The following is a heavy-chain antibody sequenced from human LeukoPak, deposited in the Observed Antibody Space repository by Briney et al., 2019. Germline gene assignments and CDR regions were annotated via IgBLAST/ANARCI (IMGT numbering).Heavy chain of an antibody. J-gene: IGHJ4*02. Sequence: GGSLRLSCAASGFTVSSNYMSWVRRAPGKGLEWVANIKQDGSETYYVDSVRGRFTISRDNAKNSLYLQMNSLRAEDTAVYYCARDFWGAYRVDFFDYWGQGTLVTVSS. CDR3: ARDFWGAYRVDFFDY. CDR2: IKQDGSET. V-gene: IGHV3-7*01. CDR1: GFTVSSNY. D-gene: IGHD3-3*01.